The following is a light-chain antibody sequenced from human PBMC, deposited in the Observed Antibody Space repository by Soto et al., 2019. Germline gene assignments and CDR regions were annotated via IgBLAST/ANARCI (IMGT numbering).Light chain of an antibody. CDR3: AAWDDSLNGVV. J-gene: IGLJ2*01. CDR2: SSN. CDR1: SSNIGSNS. Sequence: QSVLTQPPSASGTPGQRVTISCSGSSSNIGSNSVNWYQQLPGTAPKLLMYSSNQRPSGVPDRFSGSKSGTPASLAISGLQSEDEDDYYCAAWDDSLNGVVFGGGTKLTVL. V-gene: IGLV1-44*01.